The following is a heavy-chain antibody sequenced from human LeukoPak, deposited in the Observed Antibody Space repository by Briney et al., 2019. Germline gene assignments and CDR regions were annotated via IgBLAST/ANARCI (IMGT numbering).Heavy chain of an antibody. Sequence: GGSLRLSCAASGFTFSSYGMSWVRQTPGKGLEWVSAISASGGSTYYADSVKGRFTISRDNSKNTLYLQMNSLRAEDTAVYYCARGPTYYDFWSGYYMFYYYMDVWGKGTTVTVSS. CDR1: GFTFSSYG. J-gene: IGHJ6*03. CDR2: ISASGGST. CDR3: ARGPTYYDFWSGYYMFYYYMDV. D-gene: IGHD3-3*01. V-gene: IGHV3-23*01.